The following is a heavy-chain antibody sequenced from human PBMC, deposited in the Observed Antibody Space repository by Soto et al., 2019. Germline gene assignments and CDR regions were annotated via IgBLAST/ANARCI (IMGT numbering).Heavy chain of an antibody. D-gene: IGHD2-2*01. CDR2: INHSGST. J-gene: IGHJ6*02. Sequence: KASETLSLTCAVYGGSFSGYYWSWIRQPPGKGLEWIGEINHSGSTNYNPSLKSRVTISVDTSKNQFSLKLSSVTAADTAVYYCARVVPAAIYYYYGMDVWGQGTTVTVSS. V-gene: IGHV4-34*01. CDR1: GGSFSGYY. CDR3: ARVVPAAIYYYYGMDV.